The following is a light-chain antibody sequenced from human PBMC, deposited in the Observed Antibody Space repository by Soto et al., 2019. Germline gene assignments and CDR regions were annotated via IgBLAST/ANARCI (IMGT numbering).Light chain of an antibody. CDR2: GAS. CDR1: QSVSSSY. V-gene: IGKV3-20*01. CDR3: QQYDSSPMT. J-gene: IGKJ1*01. Sequence: EIVLTQSPGTLSLSPGERATLSCRASQSVSSSYLAWYQQKPGQAPRLLIYGASSRATGIPDRFSGSGSGTDFTLPISRLEPEDFAVYYCQQYDSSPMTFGKGTKVEIK.